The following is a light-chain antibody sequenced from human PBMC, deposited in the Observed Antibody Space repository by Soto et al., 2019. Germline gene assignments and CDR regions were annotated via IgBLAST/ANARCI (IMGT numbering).Light chain of an antibody. V-gene: IGKV1-33*01. J-gene: IGKJ1*01. Sequence: DIQMTQSPSSLSASVGDRVTITCQATHDISNYLNWYQQKPGKAPKLLIYDAFNLQTGVPSRFSATGSGTEFTFTISSLQPEDFATYYCQLHTTYPRPFGQGTKVEVK. CDR1: HDISNY. CDR2: DAF. CDR3: QLHTTYPRP.